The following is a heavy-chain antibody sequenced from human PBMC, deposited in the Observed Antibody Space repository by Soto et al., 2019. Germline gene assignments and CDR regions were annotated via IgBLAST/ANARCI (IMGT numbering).Heavy chain of an antibody. CDR2: IYKSATT. J-gene: IGHJ5*01. CDR3: ARGRYCLTGRCFPNWFNS. Sequence: SETLSLTCSVSGDSISSVDYFWAWIRQPPGQALEYIGYIYKSATTYYNPSFESRVAISLDTSKSQFSLNVTSVTAADTAVYFCARGRYCLTGRCFPNWFNSWGQGTLVTVSS. V-gene: IGHV4-30-4*01. D-gene: IGHD2-15*01. CDR1: GDSISSVDYF.